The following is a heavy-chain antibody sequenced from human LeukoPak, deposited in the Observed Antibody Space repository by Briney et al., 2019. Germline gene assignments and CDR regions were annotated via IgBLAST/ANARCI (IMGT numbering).Heavy chain of an antibody. CDR1: GFTFSTYG. V-gene: IGHV3-30*18. CDR3: AKSGAVAGTGFDY. CDR2: IEYDGSNI. Sequence: GGSLRLSCAASGFTFSTYGMHWVRQAPGKGLEWVAVIEYDGSNIHYTDSVKGRFTISRDNSKNTLYLQMNSLRAEDTAVYYCAKSGAVAGTGFDYWGQGTLVTVSS. J-gene: IGHJ4*02. D-gene: IGHD6-19*01.